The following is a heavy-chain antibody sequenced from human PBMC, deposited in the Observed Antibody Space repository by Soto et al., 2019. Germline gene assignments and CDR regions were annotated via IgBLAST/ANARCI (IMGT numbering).Heavy chain of an antibody. CDR3: ARDPYHVLMVNAPNLYGMDV. V-gene: IGHV1-18*01. Sequence: QVQLVQSGAEVKKPGASVKVSCKASGYTFTTYDISWVRQAPGQGLEWMGRISTYNGDTNYPQSLQGRLTMTTDTSTATADMELRSLGSDDTAVYYCARDPYHVLMVNAPNLYGMDVWGQGTTVTVSS. D-gene: IGHD2-8*01. CDR2: ISTYNGDT. J-gene: IGHJ6*02. CDR1: GYTFTTYD.